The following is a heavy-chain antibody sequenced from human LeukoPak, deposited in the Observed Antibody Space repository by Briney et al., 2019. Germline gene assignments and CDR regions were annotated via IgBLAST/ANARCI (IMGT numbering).Heavy chain of an antibody. CDR2: IYYRGRT. J-gene: IGHJ1*01. CDR3: ARTNHYYDSSGYYGAEYFQH. V-gene: IGHV4-39*07. Sequence: SETLSLTCNVSGASISSSTYHWGWIRQPPGKGLEWIASIYYRGRTYYNPSLKSRVTISVDTSKNQFSLKLSSVTAADTAVYYCARTNHYYDSSGYYGAEYFQHWGQGTLVTVSS. CDR1: GASISSSTYH. D-gene: IGHD3-22*01.